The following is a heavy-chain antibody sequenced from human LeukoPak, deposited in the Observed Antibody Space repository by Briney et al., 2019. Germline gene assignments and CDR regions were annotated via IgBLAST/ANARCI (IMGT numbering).Heavy chain of an antibody. Sequence: GGSLRLSCVASGFSFDDYGMFWVRQTPGKGLEWVSGISWNGGNIGYADSVKGRFTISRDNAKKSLYLQMNSLRAEDTAVYYCARDSSWDGMVDYFDYWGQGTLVTVSS. CDR3: ARDSSWDGMVDYFDY. CDR2: ISWNGGNI. D-gene: IGHD6-13*01. CDR1: GFSFDDYG. J-gene: IGHJ4*02. V-gene: IGHV3-20*04.